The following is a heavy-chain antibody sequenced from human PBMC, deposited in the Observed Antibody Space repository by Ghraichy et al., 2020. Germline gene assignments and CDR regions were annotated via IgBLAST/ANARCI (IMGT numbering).Heavy chain of an antibody. Sequence: GGSLRLSCAASGFTFSNAWMSWVRQAPGKGLEWVGRIKSKTDGGTTDYAAPVKGRFTISRDDSKNTLYLQMNSLKTEDTAVYYCTTATGLRTLSIVGARSGNAFDIWGQGTMVTVSS. D-gene: IGHD1-26*01. CDR2: IKSKTDGGTT. CDR3: TTATGLRTLSIVGARSGNAFDI. J-gene: IGHJ3*02. V-gene: IGHV3-15*01. CDR1: GFTFSNAW.